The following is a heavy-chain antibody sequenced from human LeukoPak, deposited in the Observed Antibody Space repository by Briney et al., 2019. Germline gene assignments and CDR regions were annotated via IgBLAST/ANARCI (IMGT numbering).Heavy chain of an antibody. CDR3: ARGPGVVVVAATPGGSY. D-gene: IGHD2-15*01. Sequence: PSETLSLTCAVYGGSFSGYYWSWIRQPPGKGLEWIGEINHSGSTNYNPSLKSRVTISVDTSKNQFSRKLSSVTAADTAVYYCARGPGVVVVAATPGGSYWGQGTLVTVSS. CDR2: INHSGST. V-gene: IGHV4-34*01. CDR1: GGSFSGYY. J-gene: IGHJ4*02.